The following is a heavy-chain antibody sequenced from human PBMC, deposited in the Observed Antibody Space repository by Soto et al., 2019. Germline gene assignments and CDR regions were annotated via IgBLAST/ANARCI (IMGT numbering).Heavy chain of an antibody. V-gene: IGHV3-23*01. J-gene: IGHJ4*02. Sequence: SLRLSCPASGFSFSDYTMSWVRQPPGKGLEWVSVISAGGSTYYADSVKGRFTVSRANSKNTLYLPMNSLRAEDTAVYYCANFPIWCISTSCYTQFFDYWGQGTLVTVSS. CDR1: GFSFSDYT. D-gene: IGHD2-2*02. CDR3: ANFPIWCISTSCYTQFFDY. CDR2: ISAGGST.